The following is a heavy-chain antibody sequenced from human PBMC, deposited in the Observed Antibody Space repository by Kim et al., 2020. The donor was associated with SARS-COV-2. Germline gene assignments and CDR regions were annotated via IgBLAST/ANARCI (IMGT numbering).Heavy chain of an antibody. CDR1: GYTFRNFD. Sequence: ASVKVSCKATGYTFRNFDINWVRQASGQGLEWMGWMNSESGKTGSAQNFEGRLTMTRDVSRGTAYMELSSLTSEDTAVYFCARGRCNNSCYSEGYYRDSMDVRGQGTPVTVSS. V-gene: IGHV1-8*01. CDR2: MNSESGKT. J-gene: IGHJ6*02. D-gene: IGHD2-15*01. CDR3: ARGRCNNSCYSEGYYRDSMDV.